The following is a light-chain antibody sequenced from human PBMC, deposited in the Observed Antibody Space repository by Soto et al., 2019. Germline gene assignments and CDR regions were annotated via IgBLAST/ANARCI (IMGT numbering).Light chain of an antibody. V-gene: IGKV3-11*01. Sequence: EIVLTQSPATLSLSPGGRATLSCRASQSVSSYLAWSQQKPGQAPRLLIYDASNRATGIPARFSGSGSGTDFTLTISSLEPEDFAVYYCQQRSNWPPITFGQGTRLEIK. J-gene: IGKJ5*01. CDR1: QSVSSY. CDR3: QQRSNWPPIT. CDR2: DAS.